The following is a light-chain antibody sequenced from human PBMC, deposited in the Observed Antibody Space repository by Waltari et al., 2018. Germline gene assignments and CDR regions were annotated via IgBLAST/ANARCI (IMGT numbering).Light chain of an antibody. CDR1: QSVSYN. V-gene: IGKV3-15*01. J-gene: IGKJ1*01. Sequence: EIVMTQSPATLSVSPGERATLYCRASQSVSYNLAWSQQKPGQAPRRLIYGASTRATGIPARFTGSGSGTEFTLTISSMQSEDFAVYYCQQYNNWPGSFGRGTKVEIK. CDR3: QQYNNWPGS. CDR2: GAS.